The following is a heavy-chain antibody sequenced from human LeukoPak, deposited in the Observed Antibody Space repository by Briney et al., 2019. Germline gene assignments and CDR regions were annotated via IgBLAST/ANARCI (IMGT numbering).Heavy chain of an antibody. CDR2: INHSGST. J-gene: IGHJ4*02. Sequence: SETLSLTCAVYGGSFSGYYWSWIRQPPGKGLEWIGEINHSGSTNYNPSLKSRVTISVDTSKNQFSLKLSSVTAADTAVHYCARGRPVDYWGQGTLVTVSS. CDR3: ARGRPVDY. V-gene: IGHV4-34*01. D-gene: IGHD6-25*01. CDR1: GGSFSGYY.